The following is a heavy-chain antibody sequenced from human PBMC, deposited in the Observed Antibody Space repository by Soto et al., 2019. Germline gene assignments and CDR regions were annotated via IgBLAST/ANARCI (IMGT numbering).Heavy chain of an antibody. V-gene: IGHV3-64*01. D-gene: IGHD2-15*01. CDR1: GFTFSNYA. J-gene: IGHJ6*03. CDR2: INSNGGST. CDR3: VRVGGYCSGGSCSDYMDV. Sequence: GGSLRLSCAAFGFTFSNYAMHWVRQAPGKGLGYVSGINSNGGSTYYANSVKGRFTISRDNSKNTLYLQMGSLRAEDMAVYYCVRVGGYCSGGSCSDYMDVWGKGTTVTVSS.